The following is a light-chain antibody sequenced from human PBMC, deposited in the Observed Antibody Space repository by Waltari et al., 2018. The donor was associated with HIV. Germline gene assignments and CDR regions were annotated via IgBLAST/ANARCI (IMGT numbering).Light chain of an antibody. V-gene: IGLV2-8*01. CDR1: SSDLGVYTS. Sequence: QSALTQPPSASGSPVQSVTISCTGASSDLGVYTSVSWYQQRPGKAPKVIISEVSKRSSGVPNRFSGSTSGNTASLTVSGLQADDEAEYFCSFYGGSNILVFGGGTKLTVL. J-gene: IGLJ2*01. CDR2: EVS. CDR3: SFYGGSNILV.